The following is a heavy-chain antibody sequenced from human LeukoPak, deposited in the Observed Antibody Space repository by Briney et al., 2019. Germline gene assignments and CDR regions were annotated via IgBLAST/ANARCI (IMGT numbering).Heavy chain of an antibody. CDR2: INPNSGGT. V-gene: IGHV1-2*02. J-gene: IGHJ6*03. CDR1: GYTFTGYY. Sequence: ASVKVSCKTSGYTFTGYYMHWVRQAPGQGLKWMGWINPNSGGTNYAQKFQGRVTMTRDTSISTAYMELSRLRSDDTAVYYCAREATGPQGRYYYYYYMDVWGKGTTVTVSS. CDR3: AREATGPQGRYYYYYYMDV.